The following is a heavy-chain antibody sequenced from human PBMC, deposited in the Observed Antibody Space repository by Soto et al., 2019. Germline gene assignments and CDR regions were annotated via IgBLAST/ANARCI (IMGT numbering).Heavy chain of an antibody. CDR2: IYSAGIT. Sequence: GGSLRLSCAASGLTVSTNYMSWVRQAPGRGLEWVAIIYSAGITYYADSVKGRFTISRDNSKNTLYLQMNSLRAEDTAVYYCARDDDYGGTTGDYWGQGTLVTVSS. CDR1: GLTVSTNY. V-gene: IGHV3-53*01. J-gene: IGHJ4*02. D-gene: IGHD4-17*01. CDR3: ARDDDYGGTTGDY.